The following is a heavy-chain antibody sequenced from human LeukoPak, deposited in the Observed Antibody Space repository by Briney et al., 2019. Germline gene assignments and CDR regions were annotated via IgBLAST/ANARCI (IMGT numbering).Heavy chain of an antibody. CDR1: GGSISSYY. CDR2: IYTSGST. CDR3: ASSGDSGLLPGAFDI. J-gene: IGHJ3*02. Sequence: SETLSLTCTVSGGSISSYYWSWIRQPAGKGLEWIGRIYTSGSTNYNPSLKSRVTISVDKSKNQFSLKLSSVTAADTAVYYCASSGDSGLLPGAFDIWGQGTMVTVSS. V-gene: IGHV4-4*07. D-gene: IGHD2-8*01.